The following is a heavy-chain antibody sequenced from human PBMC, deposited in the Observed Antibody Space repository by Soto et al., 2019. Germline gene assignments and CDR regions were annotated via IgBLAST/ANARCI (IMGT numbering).Heavy chain of an antibody. J-gene: IGHJ3*02. CDR3: ARGRNSFDI. Sequence: EVQLVESGGGLVQPGGSLRLSCAASGITLSDYYMDWVRQAPGKGPEWVGRSRNKANSYTTEYAASVKGRFTISRDDSKNSLYLQMNSLKTEDTAVYYCARGRNSFDIWGQGTMVTVSS. V-gene: IGHV3-72*01. CDR1: GITLSDYY. CDR2: SRNKANSYTT.